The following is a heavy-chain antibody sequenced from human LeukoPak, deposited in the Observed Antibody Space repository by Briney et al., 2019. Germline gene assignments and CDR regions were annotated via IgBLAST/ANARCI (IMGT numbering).Heavy chain of an antibody. CDR1: GFTFSSYG. V-gene: IGHV3-30*02. Sequence: GGSLRLSCAASGFTFSSYGMHWVRQAPGKGLEWVAFIRYDGSNKCYADSVKGRFTISRDNSKNTLYLQMNSLRAEDTAVYYCAKSLHDILTGYYTRAFDIWGQGTMVTVSS. J-gene: IGHJ3*02. CDR2: IRYDGSNK. D-gene: IGHD3-9*01. CDR3: AKSLHDILTGYYTRAFDI.